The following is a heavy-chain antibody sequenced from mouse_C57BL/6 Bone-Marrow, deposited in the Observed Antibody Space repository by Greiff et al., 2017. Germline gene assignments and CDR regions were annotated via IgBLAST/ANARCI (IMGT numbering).Heavy chain of an antibody. V-gene: IGHV1-59*01. J-gene: IGHJ3*01. CDR1: GYTFTSYW. CDR3: ARNPSYYSNSWFAY. Sequence: VQLQQPGAELVRPGTSVKLSCKASGYTFTSYWMHWVKQRPGQGLEWIGVIDPSDSYTNYNQKFKGKATLTVDTSSSTAYMQLRSLTSEDSAVYYCARNPSYYSNSWFAYWGQGTLVTVSA. CDR2: IDPSDSYT. D-gene: IGHD2-5*01.